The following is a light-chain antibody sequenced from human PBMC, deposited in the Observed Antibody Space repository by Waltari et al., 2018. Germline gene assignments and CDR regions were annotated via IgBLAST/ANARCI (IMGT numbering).Light chain of an antibody. CDR1: SGAVSSTSY. CDR2: KIN. V-gene: IGLV8-61*01. CDR3: VLYMGSGIWV. J-gene: IGLJ3*02. Sequence: QTVVTQAPSLSVSPGGPVTLICALTSGAVSSTSYASWYQQTPGQAPRTLVYKINNRSSGVPDRFSGSMLGNKAALTITGAQAEDESDYYCVLYMGSGIWVFGGGTKLTVL.